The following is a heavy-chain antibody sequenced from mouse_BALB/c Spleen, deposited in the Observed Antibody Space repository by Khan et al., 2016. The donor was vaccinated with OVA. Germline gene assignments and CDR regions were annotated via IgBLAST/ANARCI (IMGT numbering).Heavy chain of an antibody. Sequence: EVELVESGGGLVRPGGSLKLSCAASGFSFSSYSMSWVRQTPEKRLEWVATISSGGTYTYYPDSVKGRFTISRDNAKNTLYLQMSSLKSEDKAMYYCQRRRGYYGHKPYFDYWGQGTTLTVSS. V-gene: IGHV5-6-4*01. CDR1: GFSFSSYS. D-gene: IGHD1-1*01. J-gene: IGHJ2*01. CDR2: ISSGGTYT. CDR3: QRRRGYYGHKPYFDY.